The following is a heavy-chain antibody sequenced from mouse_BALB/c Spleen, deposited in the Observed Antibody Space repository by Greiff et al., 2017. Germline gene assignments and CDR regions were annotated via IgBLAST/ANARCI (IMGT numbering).Heavy chain of an antibody. J-gene: IGHJ3*02. CDR1: GFNIKDTY. CDR3: ARATDE. Sequence: VQLKESGAELVKPGASVKLSCTASGFNIKDTYMHWVKQRPEQGLEWIGRIDPANGNTKYDPKFQGKATITADTSSNTAYLQLSSLTSEDTAVYYFARATDEWGQGTLVTVSA. V-gene: IGHV14-3*02. CDR2: IDPANGNT.